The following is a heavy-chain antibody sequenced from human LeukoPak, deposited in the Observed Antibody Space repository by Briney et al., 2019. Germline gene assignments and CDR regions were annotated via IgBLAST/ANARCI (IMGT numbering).Heavy chain of an antibody. Sequence: GRSLRLSCAASGFTFSSYGMHWVRQAPGKGLVWVSRINNDGSSASYEDSVKGRFTISRDNAKNTLFLQMNSLRAEDTAVYYCARRGTGHGMDVWGQGTTVIVSS. V-gene: IGHV3-74*01. CDR1: GFTFSSYG. CDR2: INNDGSSA. J-gene: IGHJ6*02. D-gene: IGHD1-1*01. CDR3: ARRGTGHGMDV.